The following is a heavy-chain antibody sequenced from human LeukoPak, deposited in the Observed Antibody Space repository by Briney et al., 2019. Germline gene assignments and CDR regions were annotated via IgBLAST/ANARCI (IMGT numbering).Heavy chain of an antibody. D-gene: IGHD2-2*01. J-gene: IGHJ6*03. Sequence: ASVKVSCKASGYTFTSYYMHWVRQAPGQGLEWMGIINPSGGSTSYAQKFQGRVTITADESTSTAYMELSSLRSEDTAVYYCARTHQLLDYYYYYMDVWGKGTTVTVSS. CDR1: GYTFTSYY. V-gene: IGHV1-46*01. CDR3: ARTHQLLDYYYYYMDV. CDR2: INPSGGST.